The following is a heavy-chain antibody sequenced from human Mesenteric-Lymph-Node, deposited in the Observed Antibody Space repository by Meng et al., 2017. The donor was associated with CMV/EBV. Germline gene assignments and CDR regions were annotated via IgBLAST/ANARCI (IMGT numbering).Heavy chain of an antibody. CDR2: IFHTGST. D-gene: IGHD2-15*01. J-gene: IGHJ4*02. CDR1: GVSISGSNW. Sequence: LPCAVSGVSISGSNWWSWVRQPPGKGLQWIGEIFHTGSTNYNPSLKSRVTMSVDKSKNQFSLKLSSVTAADTAVYYCAMTACYTCNYWGQGTLVTVSS. CDR3: AMTACYTCNY. V-gene: IGHV4-4*02.